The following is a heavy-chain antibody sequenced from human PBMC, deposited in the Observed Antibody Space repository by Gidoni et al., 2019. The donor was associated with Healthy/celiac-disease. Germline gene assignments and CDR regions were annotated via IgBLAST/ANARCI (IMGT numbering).Heavy chain of an antibody. D-gene: IGHD4-17*01. CDR1: GYTLTELS. CDR3: ATASYYGDYVEYFDY. V-gene: IGHV1-24*01. CDR2: FDPEDGET. Sequence: QVQLVQSGAEVKKPGASVKGSCKVSGYTLTELSMHWVRQAPGKGLEWMGGFDPEDGETIYSQKFQGRVTMTEDTSTDTAYMELSSLRSEDTAVYYCATASYYGDYVEYFDYWGQGTLVTVSS. J-gene: IGHJ4*02.